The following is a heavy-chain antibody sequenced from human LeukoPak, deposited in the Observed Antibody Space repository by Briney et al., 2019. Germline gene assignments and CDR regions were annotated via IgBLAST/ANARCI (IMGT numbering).Heavy chain of an antibody. CDR3: AKPGAYGSGSYTES. V-gene: IGHV3-23*01. J-gene: IGHJ4*02. CDR1: GFTFSSYA. CDR2: ISGSGGST. Sequence: GGSLRLSCAASGFTFSSYAMSWVRQAPGKGLEWVSAISGSGGSTYYADSVKGRFTISRDNSKNTLYLQMNSLRAEDTAVYYCAKPGAYGSGSYTESWGQGTLVTVSS. D-gene: IGHD3-10*01.